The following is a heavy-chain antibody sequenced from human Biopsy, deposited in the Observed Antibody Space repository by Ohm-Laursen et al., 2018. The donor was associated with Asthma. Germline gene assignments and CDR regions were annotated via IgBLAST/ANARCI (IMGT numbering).Heavy chain of an antibody. J-gene: IGHJ4*02. Sequence: TLSLTCTVSGGSISSGGYYWSWIRQPPGKGLEWVGYIYYSGSTYYNPSLKSRVTISVDTSKNQFSLKLSSVTAADTAVYYCARVKDGYNFDYWGQGTLVTVSS. CDR3: ARVKDGYNFDY. CDR2: IYYSGST. CDR1: GGSISSGGYY. V-gene: IGHV4-31*03. D-gene: IGHD5-24*01.